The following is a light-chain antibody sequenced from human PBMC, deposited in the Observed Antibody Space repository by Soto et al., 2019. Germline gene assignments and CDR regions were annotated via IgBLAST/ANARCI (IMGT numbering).Light chain of an antibody. CDR2: AAS. V-gene: IGKV1-39*01. Sequence: DIQMTQSPSSLSASVGDRVTITCRASESISTYLNWYQQKPGKATKLLIIAASSLQGGVSSRFSGSASGTDFPLTINSLQPDDFASYYCQQSYSIPRTVGQGTRLEIK. CDR1: ESISTY. CDR3: QQSYSIPRT. J-gene: IGKJ5*01.